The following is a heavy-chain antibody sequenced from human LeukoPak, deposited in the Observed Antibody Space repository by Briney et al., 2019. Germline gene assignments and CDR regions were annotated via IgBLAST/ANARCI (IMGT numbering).Heavy chain of an antibody. V-gene: IGHV1-8*01. J-gene: IGHJ3*01. Sequence: ASVKVSCLASGYTFTTYDINWVRQATGQGLEWMGWMNPNGGNTGYPQKFQGGVTMTRNTSISTAYMELSSLRSDDTAVYYCVYASSGIAFDVWGQGTVVTVSS. CDR2: MNPNGGNT. D-gene: IGHD2/OR15-2a*01. CDR3: VYASSGIAFDV. CDR1: GYTFTTYD.